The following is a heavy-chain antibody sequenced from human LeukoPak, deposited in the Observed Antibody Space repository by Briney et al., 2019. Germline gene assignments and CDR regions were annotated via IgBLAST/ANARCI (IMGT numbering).Heavy chain of an antibody. D-gene: IGHD5/OR15-5a*01. CDR1: GFTFSSYA. CDR2: ISYDGSNK. Sequence: PGRSLRLSCAASGFTFSSYAMHWVRQAPGKGLEWVAVISYDGSNKYYADSVKGRFTISRDNSKNTLYLQMNSLRAEDTAVYYCAKVSWESTNQDFDCWGQGTLVTVSS. V-gene: IGHV3-30-3*01. CDR3: AKVSWESTNQDFDC. J-gene: IGHJ4*02.